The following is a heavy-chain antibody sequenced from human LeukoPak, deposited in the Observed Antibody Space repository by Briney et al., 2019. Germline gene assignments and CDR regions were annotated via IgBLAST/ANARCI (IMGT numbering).Heavy chain of an antibody. V-gene: IGHV1-2*02. CDR2: INPNSGGT. CDR3: ARGRLRWHYFDY. D-gene: IGHD4-23*01. CDR1: GYTFTSYY. J-gene: IGHJ4*02. Sequence: ASVKVSCKASGYTFTSYYMHWVRQAPGQGLEWMGWINPNSGGTNYAQKFQGRVTMTRDTSISTAYMELSRLRSDDTAVYYCARGRLRWHYFDYWGQGTLVTVSS.